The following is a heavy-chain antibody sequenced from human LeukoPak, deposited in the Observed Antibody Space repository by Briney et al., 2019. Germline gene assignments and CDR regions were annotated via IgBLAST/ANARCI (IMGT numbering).Heavy chain of an antibody. CDR2: IYSSGST. V-gene: IGHV4-39*07. D-gene: IGHD3-10*01. CDR1: GVSISSGSNY. Sequence: SETLSLTCSVSGVSISSGSNYWGWIRQPPGKTLEWIGSIYSSGSTYYNPSLKSRVIKLIDTAKNHFSLNLSSVTAADTAVYYCARSDGYGLVGIWGQGTMVTVSS. CDR3: ARSDGYGLVGI. J-gene: IGHJ3*02.